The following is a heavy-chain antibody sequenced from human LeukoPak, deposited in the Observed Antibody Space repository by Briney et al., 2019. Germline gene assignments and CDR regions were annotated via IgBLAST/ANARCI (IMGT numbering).Heavy chain of an antibody. J-gene: IGHJ5*02. V-gene: IGHV4-39*07. CDR2: IYYSGNT. Sequence: SETLSLTCTVSGVSISSSNSYWGWIRQPPGKGLEWIGSIYYSGNTYYNASLKSQVSISIDTSKNQFSLRLTSVTAADTAVYYCSREGYSCPNWFDTWGQGTLVTVSS. CDR3: SREGYSCPNWFDT. D-gene: IGHD4-11*01. CDR1: GVSISSSNSY.